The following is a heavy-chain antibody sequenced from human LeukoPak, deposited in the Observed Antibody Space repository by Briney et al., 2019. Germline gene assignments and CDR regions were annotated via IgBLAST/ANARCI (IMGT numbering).Heavy chain of an antibody. V-gene: IGHV1-2*02. CDR2: INPNSGGT. J-gene: IGHJ4*02. CDR1: GYTFTGYY. Sequence: ASVKVSCKASGYTFTGYYMHWVRQAPGQGLEWMGWINPNSGGTNYAQEFQGRVTMTRDTSISTAYMELRSLRSDDTAVYYCARGPGYYDEFDYWGQGTLVTVSS. CDR3: ARGPGYYDEFDY. D-gene: IGHD2/OR15-2a*01.